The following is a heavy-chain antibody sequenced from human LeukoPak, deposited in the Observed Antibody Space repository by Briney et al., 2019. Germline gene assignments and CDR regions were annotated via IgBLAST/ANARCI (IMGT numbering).Heavy chain of an antibody. CDR3: ASSRPGNGWFDP. D-gene: IGHD2-8*01. CDR1: GYTFTGYY. Sequence: ASVKLSCKASGYTFTGYYMHWVRQAPGQGLEWMGWINPNSGGTNYAQKFQGRVTMTRSTSISTAYMELSRLRSDDTAVYYCASSRPGNGWFDPWGQGTLVTVSS. J-gene: IGHJ5*02. CDR2: INPNSGGT. V-gene: IGHV1-2*02.